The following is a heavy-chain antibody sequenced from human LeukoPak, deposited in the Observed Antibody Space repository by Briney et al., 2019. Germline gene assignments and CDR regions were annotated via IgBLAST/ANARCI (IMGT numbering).Heavy chain of an antibody. J-gene: IGHJ4*02. D-gene: IGHD1-1*01. CDR1: GYTFPDYG. V-gene: IGHV1-69*10. CDR2: IIPILGIA. CDR3: ASLGTTGY. Sequence: VKVSCVTSGYTFPDYGISWVRQAPGQGLEWMGRIIPILGIANYAQKFQGRVTITADKSTSTAYMELSSLRSEDTAVYYCASLGTTGYWGQGTLVTVSS.